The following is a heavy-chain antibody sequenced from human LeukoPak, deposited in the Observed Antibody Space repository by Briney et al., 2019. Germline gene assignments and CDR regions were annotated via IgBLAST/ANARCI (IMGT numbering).Heavy chain of an antibody. CDR1: GFTFSSYA. CDR2: ISGSGGST. J-gene: IGHJ4*02. V-gene: IGHV3-23*01. Sequence: GGSLRLSCAASGFTFSSYAMSWVRQAPGKGLEWVSAISGSGGSTYYADSVKGRFTISRDNSKNTLYLQMNSLRAEDTAVYYCAKGSGELTGDFWGPYYFDYWGQGTLVTVSS. D-gene: IGHD7-27*01. CDR3: AKGSGELTGDFWGPYYFDY.